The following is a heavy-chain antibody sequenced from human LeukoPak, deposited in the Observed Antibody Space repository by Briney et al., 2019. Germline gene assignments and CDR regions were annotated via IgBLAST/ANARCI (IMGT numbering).Heavy chain of an antibody. V-gene: IGHV4-38-2*02. CDR2: IYHSGST. D-gene: IGHD6-13*01. CDR1: GYSISSGYY. Sequence: PSETLSLTCTVSGYSISSGYYWGWIRQPPGKGLEWIGSIYHSGSTYYNPSLKSRVTISVDTSKNQFSLKLSSVTAADTAVYYCASHPGVAAAGDYWGQGTLVTVSS. CDR3: ASHPGVAAAGDY. J-gene: IGHJ4*02.